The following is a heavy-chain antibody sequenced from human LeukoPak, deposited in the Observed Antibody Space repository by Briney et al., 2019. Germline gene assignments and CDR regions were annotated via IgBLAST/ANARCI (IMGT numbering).Heavy chain of an antibody. Sequence: SETLSLTCTVSGTSITSYYWNWIRQAPGQGPEWIGYGHYSGNTKYNPPLKSRVTISVDTSKNQFSLRLSSVTAAHTAVYFCAKWASDNRAFDLWGQGTLVTVSS. CDR3: AKWASDNRAFDL. V-gene: IGHV4-59*08. CDR1: GTSITSYY. D-gene: IGHD2-8*01. CDR2: GHYSGNT. J-gene: IGHJ4*02.